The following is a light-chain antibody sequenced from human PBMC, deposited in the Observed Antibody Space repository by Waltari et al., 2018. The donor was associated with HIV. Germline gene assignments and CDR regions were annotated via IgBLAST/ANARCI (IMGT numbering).Light chain of an antibody. J-gene: IGLJ1*01. CDR2: EVR. CDR3: SSYTSSSTYV. CDR1: SSDVGGYNS. V-gene: IGLV2-14*01. Sequence: QSALTQPASVSGSPGPSITISCTGTSSDVGGYNSVSWYQPPPGKAPKLMIYEVRNRTSGVSNRFSGSKSGNTASLTISGLQAEDEADYYCSSYTSSSTYVFGTGTKVTVL.